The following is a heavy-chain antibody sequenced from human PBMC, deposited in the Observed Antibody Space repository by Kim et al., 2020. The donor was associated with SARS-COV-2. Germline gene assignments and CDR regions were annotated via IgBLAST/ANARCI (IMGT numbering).Heavy chain of an antibody. CDR2: IYSGGST. CDR1: GFTVSSNY. CDR3: AAVYDSSGYYPWGADY. D-gene: IGHD3-22*01. Sequence: GGSLRLSCAASGFTVSSNYMSWVRQAPGKGLEWVSVIYSGGSTYYADSVKGRFTISRHNSKNTLYLQMNSLRAEDTAVYYCAAVYDSSGYYPWGADYWGQGTLVTVSS. V-gene: IGHV3-53*04. J-gene: IGHJ4*02.